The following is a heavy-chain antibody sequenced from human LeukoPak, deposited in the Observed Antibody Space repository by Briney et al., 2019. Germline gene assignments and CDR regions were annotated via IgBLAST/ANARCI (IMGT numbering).Heavy chain of an antibody. Sequence: SETLSLTCAVYGGSFSGYYWSWIRQPPGKGLEWIGEINHSGSTNYNPSLKSRVTISVDTSKNQFSLKLSSVTAADTAVYYCASLPHYGPGAKGPNWFDPWGQGTLVTVSS. CDR1: GGSFSGYY. D-gene: IGHD4-17*01. J-gene: IGHJ5*02. CDR2: INHSGST. V-gene: IGHV4-34*01. CDR3: ASLPHYGPGAKGPNWFDP.